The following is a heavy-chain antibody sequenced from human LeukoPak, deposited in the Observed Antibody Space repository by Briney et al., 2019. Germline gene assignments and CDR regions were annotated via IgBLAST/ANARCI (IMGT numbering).Heavy chain of an antibody. J-gene: IGHJ4*02. CDR3: ARGGQLWSPFDY. CDR2: ISGSGGIT. CDR1: GFTFSSYA. D-gene: IGHD5-18*01. Sequence: PGGSLRLSCVASGFTFSSYAMSWVRQAPGKGLEWLSAISGSGGITYYADSVKGRFTISRDNSKNTVYLQMNSLRAEDTAVYYCARGGQLWSPFDYWGQGTLVTVSS. V-gene: IGHV3-23*01.